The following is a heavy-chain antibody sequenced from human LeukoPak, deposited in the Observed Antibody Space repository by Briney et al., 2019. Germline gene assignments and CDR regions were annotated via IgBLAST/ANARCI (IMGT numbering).Heavy chain of an antibody. J-gene: IGHJ4*02. Sequence: KPSETLSLTCTVSGGSISSSSYYWGWIRQPPGKGLEWIGSIYYSGSTYYNPSLKSRVTISVDTSKNQFSLKLSSVTAADTAVYYCARDELQLWGQGTLVTVSS. CDR3: ARDELQL. V-gene: IGHV4-39*07. CDR2: IYYSGST. D-gene: IGHD5-18*01. CDR1: GGSISSSSYY.